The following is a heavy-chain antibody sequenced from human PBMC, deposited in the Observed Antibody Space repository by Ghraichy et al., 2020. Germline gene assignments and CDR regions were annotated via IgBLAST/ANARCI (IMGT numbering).Heavy chain of an antibody. CDR2: INHSGTT. V-gene: IGHV4-34*01. Sequence: SETLSLTCAVYSGSFSDYSWTWIRQPPGKGLEWIGDINHSGTTNYNSALKSRVTISVDTSKNQFSLRLTSVTAAASAVYYCARGILGYCGGGSCQFDPWGHGNLVTVSS. J-gene: IGHJ5*02. CDR1: SGSFSDYS. CDR3: ARGILGYCGGGSCQFDP. D-gene: IGHD2-15*01.